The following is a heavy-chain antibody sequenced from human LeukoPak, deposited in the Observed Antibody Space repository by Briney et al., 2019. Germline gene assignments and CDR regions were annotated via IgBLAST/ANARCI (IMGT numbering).Heavy chain of an antibody. CDR2: ISGRGDST. J-gene: IGHJ4*02. D-gene: IGHD6-19*01. Sequence: PGGSLRLPCAASGFTPSTYAMSWVRQAPGKGLEWVSGISGRGDSTYYADSVKGRFTISRDNSKNTLHLQMNSLRAEDTAVYYCAISGYSSGWYYFDYWGQGTLVTVSS. CDR1: GFTPSTYA. CDR3: AISGYSSGWYYFDY. V-gene: IGHV3-23*01.